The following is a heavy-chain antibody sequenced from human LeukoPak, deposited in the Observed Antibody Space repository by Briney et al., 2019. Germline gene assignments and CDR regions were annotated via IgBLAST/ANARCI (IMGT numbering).Heavy chain of an antibody. J-gene: IGHJ5*02. CDR3: ARGGGWRRHYYDSSGYSQENWFDP. Sequence: SETLSLTCAVYGGSFSGYYWSWIRQPPGKGLEWIGEINHSGSTNYNPPLKSRVTISVDTSKNQFSLKLSSVTAADTAVYYCARGGGWRRHYYDSSGYSQENWFDPWGQGTLVTVSS. CDR1: GGSFSGYY. CDR2: INHSGST. D-gene: IGHD3-22*01. V-gene: IGHV4-34*01.